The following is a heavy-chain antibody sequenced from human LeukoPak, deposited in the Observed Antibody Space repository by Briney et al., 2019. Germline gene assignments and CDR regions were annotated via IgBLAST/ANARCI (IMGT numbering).Heavy chain of an antibody. CDR2: IYYSGST. Sequence: KPSETLSLTCTVSGGSIIRASSYWGWIRQPPGKGLEWIGSIYYSGSTYYNPSLKSRVTISIDTSKNLFSLKLNSVTAAATAVFLCSERDCRPSDCFGWYFHPWGRCQLLNFSS. V-gene: IGHV4-39*01. CDR3: SERDCRPSDCFGWYFHP. J-gene: IGHJ2*01. CDR1: GGSIIRASSY. D-gene: IGHD2-15*01.